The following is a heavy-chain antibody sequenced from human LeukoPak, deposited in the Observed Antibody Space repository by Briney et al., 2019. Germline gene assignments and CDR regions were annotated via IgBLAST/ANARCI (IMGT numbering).Heavy chain of an antibody. Sequence: SETLSLTCTVSGGSISSYYWSWIRQPPGKGLEWIGYIYYSGSTNYNPSLKSRVTISVDTSKTQFSLKLSSVTAADTAVYYCARRYCSSTSCSYDYWGQGTLVTVSS. D-gene: IGHD2-2*01. V-gene: IGHV4-59*01. CDR3: ARRYCSSTSCSYDY. CDR2: IYYSGST. CDR1: GGSISSYY. J-gene: IGHJ4*02.